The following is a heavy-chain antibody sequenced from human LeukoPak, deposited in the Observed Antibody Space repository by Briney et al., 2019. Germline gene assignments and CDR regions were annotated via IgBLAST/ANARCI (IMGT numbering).Heavy chain of an antibody. J-gene: IGHJ4*02. D-gene: IGHD4-17*01. CDR1: GFTFSSYS. CDR2: IGSSSSTI. CDR3: AREGKTTVKYYFDY. Sequence: PGGSLRLSCAASGFTFSSYSMNWVRQAPGKGLEWVSYIGSSSSTIYYADSVKGRFTISRDNAKNSLYLQMNSLRAEDTAVYYCAREGKTTVKYYFDYWGQGTLVTVSS. V-gene: IGHV3-48*04.